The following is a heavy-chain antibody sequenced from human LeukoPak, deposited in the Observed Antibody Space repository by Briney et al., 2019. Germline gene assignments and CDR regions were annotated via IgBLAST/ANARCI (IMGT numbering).Heavy chain of an antibody. V-gene: IGHV3-23*01. J-gene: IGHJ6*03. Sequence: GGSLRLSCAASGFTFSSYAMSWVRQAPGKGLEWVSVISGSGGTTYYADSVKGRFTISRDNSKNTLYLQMNGLRAEDTAVYYCAKNRGGGLHYYMDVWGKGTTVTVSS. CDR2: ISGSGGTT. D-gene: IGHD4-23*01. CDR1: GFTFSSYA. CDR3: AKNRGGGLHYYMDV.